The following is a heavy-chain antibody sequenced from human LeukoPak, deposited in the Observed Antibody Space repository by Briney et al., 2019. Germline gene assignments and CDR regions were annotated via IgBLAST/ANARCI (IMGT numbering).Heavy chain of an antibody. CDR1: GFTFSSYS. V-gene: IGHV3-21*01. CDR3: ARVGTGNDAFDI. CDR2: ISSSSSYI. J-gene: IGHJ3*02. D-gene: IGHD3/OR15-3a*01. Sequence: GGSLRLSCAASGFTFSSYSMNWVRQAPGKGLEWVSSISSSSSYIYYADSVKGRFTTSRDNAKNSLYLQMNSLRAEDTAVYYCARVGTGNDAFDICGQGTMVTVSS.